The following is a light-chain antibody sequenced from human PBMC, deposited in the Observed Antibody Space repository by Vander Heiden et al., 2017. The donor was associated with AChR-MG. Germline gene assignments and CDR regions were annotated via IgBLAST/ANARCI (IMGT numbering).Light chain of an antibody. J-gene: IGKJ1*01. Sequence: DIQMTQSPSTLSASVGDRVTITCRASQSISSWLAWYQQKPGTAPKLLIYDASSLESGVPSRFSGSGSGTEFTLTISILQPDDFATYSCQHYNSYSPWTFGQGTKVEIK. CDR1: QSISSW. CDR3: QHYNSYSPWT. V-gene: IGKV1-5*01. CDR2: DAS.